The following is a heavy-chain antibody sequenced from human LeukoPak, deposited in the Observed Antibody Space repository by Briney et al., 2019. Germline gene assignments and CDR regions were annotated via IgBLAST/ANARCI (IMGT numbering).Heavy chain of an antibody. J-gene: IGHJ3*02. CDR2: IKQDGSEK. CDR3: ARELVVGATISTDAFDI. V-gene: IGHV3-7*01. Sequence: QPGGSLRLSCAASGFTFSSYWMSWVRQAPGKGLEWVANIKQDGSEKYYEDSVKGRFTISRDNAKNSLYLQMNSLRAEDTAVYYCARELVVGATISTDAFDIWGQGTMVTVSS. D-gene: IGHD1-26*01. CDR1: GFTFSSYW.